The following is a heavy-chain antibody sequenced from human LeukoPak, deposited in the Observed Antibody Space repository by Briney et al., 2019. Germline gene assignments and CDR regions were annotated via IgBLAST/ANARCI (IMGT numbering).Heavy chain of an antibody. D-gene: IGHD1-26*01. J-gene: IGHJ4*02. V-gene: IGHV4-4*02. CDR1: GGSIDITNY. CDR3: TREDRPYCPFAY. Sequence: SSETLSLTCGVSGGSIDITNYWSWVRQAPGKGLEWIGEIAHDGTTNYNPSLRSRVAMSFDRANNQFSLSLTSVTAADTAVYYCTREDRPYCPFAYWGQGVLVTVPS. CDR2: IAHDGTT.